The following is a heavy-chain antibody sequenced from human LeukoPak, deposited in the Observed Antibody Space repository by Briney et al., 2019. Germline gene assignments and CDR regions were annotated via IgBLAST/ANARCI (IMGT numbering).Heavy chain of an antibody. CDR2: IYPSNGDT. D-gene: IGHD4-23*01. J-gene: IGHJ4*02. V-gene: IGHV1-2*02. CDR1: GYTFSVYY. Sequence: GASVNVSCKASGYTFSVYYIHWVRQAPGQGLEWVGSIYPSNGDTNYAQKFQGRVTLTRDTSIRTAYMELSRLRSDDSAVFYCARSNSIHEYFDFWGQGSLVTVSS. CDR3: ARSNSIHEYFDF.